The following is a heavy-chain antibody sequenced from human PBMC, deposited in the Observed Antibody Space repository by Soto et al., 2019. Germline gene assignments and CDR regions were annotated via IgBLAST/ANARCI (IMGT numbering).Heavy chain of an antibody. CDR2: ISSTTNYI. J-gene: IGHJ4*02. V-gene: IGHV3-21*06. Sequence: GGSLRLSCAASGFTFTRYSMNWVRQAPGKGLEWVSSISSTTNYIYYGDSMKGRFTISRDNAKNSLYLEMNSLRAEDTAVYYCERESEDLTSNFDYCGQGTLVTVSS. CDR3: ERESEDLTSNFDY. CDR1: GFTFTRYS.